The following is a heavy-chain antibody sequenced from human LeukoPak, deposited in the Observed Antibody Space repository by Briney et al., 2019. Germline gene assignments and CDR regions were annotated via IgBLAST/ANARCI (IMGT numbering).Heavy chain of an antibody. CDR2: ISWNSGSI. CDR3: VKERNSYGYAYYGMDV. V-gene: IGHV3-9*01. J-gene: IGHJ6*02. Sequence: GGSLRLSCAASGFTFSSYAMSWVRQAPGKGLEWVSGISWNSGSIGYADSVKGRFTISRDNAKNSLYLQMNSLRAEDTALYYCVKERNSYGYAYYGMDVWGQGTTVTVSS. CDR1: GFTFSSYA. D-gene: IGHD5-18*01.